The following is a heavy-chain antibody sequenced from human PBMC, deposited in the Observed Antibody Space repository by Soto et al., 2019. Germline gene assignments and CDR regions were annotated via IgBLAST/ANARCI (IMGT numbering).Heavy chain of an antibody. V-gene: IGHV1-69*13. CDR3: TSFHSRGYYPQNHS. CDR2: IIPILGTA. J-gene: IGHJ4*02. D-gene: IGHD3-22*01. CDR1: RGSFSSFS. Sequence: SVKVSCKVSRGSFSSFSINWVRQAPGQGFEWMGGIIPILGTANFTQKFQGRVTFTADESTTTAYMTLSSLTSEDTAIYYCTSFHSRGYYPQNHSWGPGTQVTVSS.